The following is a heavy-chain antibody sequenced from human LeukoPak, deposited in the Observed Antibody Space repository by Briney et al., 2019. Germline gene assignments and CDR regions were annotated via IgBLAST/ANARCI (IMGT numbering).Heavy chain of an antibody. D-gene: IGHD3-22*01. Sequence: TSETLSLTCTVSGGSITTTNYWGWIRQPPGKGLEWVGRIYYRASTSYNPSLKSRLTLSVDTSKNQFSLKLNSVSAADTAIYYCARDKGFYDSSGSWGWFDPWGQGTLVTVSS. CDR2: IYYRAST. V-gene: IGHV4-39*07. CDR3: ARDKGFYDSSGSWGWFDP. CDR1: GGSITTTNY. J-gene: IGHJ5*02.